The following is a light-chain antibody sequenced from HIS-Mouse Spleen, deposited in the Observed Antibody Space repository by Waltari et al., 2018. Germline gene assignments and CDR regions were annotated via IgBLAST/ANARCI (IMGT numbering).Light chain of an antibody. Sequence: QSVLTQPPSASGTPGQRVTISCSGSSSNIGSNTVNWYQQLPGTAPKRLIYCNKPGPSGGPGRFSGSQSGTSASLAISGLQSEDEADYYCAAWDDSLNGVVFGGGTKLTVL. CDR2: CNK. CDR3: AAWDDSLNGVV. J-gene: IGLJ2*01. V-gene: IGLV1-44*01. CDR1: SSNIGSNT.